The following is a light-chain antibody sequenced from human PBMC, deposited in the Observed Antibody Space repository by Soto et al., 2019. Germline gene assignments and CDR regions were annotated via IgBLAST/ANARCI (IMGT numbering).Light chain of an antibody. CDR3: QQYHNWWT. Sequence: EIVLTQSPATLSLSPGERATLSCRASQSVSSNLVWYQQKPGQAPRLLIYGASTRVTGIPARFSGSGSGTEFTLTIGSLQSEDFAVYYCQQYHNWWTFGQGTKVDIK. V-gene: IGKV3-15*01. CDR1: QSVSSN. CDR2: GAS. J-gene: IGKJ1*01.